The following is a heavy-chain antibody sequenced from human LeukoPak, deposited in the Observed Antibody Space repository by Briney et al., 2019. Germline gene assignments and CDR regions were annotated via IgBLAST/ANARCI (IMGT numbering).Heavy chain of an antibody. D-gene: IGHD6-19*01. CDR3: ASQYNRGWWNVGY. V-gene: IGHV1-3*01. J-gene: IGHJ4*02. Sequence: ASVKVSCKASGYTFTSYAMHWVRQAPGQRLEWMGWINAGNGNTKYSQKVQGRVPITRDTSASTAYMELSSLRSEDTAVYYCASQYNRGWWNVGYWGQGTLVTVSS. CDR1: GYTFTSYA. CDR2: INAGNGNT.